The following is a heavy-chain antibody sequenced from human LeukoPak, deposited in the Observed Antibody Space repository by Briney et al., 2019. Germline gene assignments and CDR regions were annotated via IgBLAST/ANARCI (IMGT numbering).Heavy chain of an antibody. J-gene: IGHJ3*02. CDR3: ARGPPRFLGDI. CDR2: IYYSGST. D-gene: IGHD3-10*01. Sequence: PSETLSLTCTVSGYSISSGYYWGWIRQPPGKGLEWIGYIYYSGSTNYNPSLKSRVTISVDTSKNQFSLKLSSVTAADTAVYYCARGPPRFLGDIWGQGTMVTVSS. V-gene: IGHV4-61*01. CDR1: GYSISSGYY.